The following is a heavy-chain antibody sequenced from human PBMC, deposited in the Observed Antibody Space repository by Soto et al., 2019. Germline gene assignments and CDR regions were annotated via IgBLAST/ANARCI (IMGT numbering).Heavy chain of an antibody. J-gene: IGHJ4*02. CDR1: GYTFTRYG. CDR3: ARAGDYYDSSGYYYGDY. D-gene: IGHD3-22*01. Sequence: AAPVKVSCKASGYTFTRYGISWGRQAPGQGLEWMGWISAYNGNTNYAQKLQGRVTMTTDTSTSTAYMELRSLRSDDTAVYYCARAGDYYDSSGYYYGDYWGQGTLVTVSS. V-gene: IGHV1-18*01. CDR2: ISAYNGNT.